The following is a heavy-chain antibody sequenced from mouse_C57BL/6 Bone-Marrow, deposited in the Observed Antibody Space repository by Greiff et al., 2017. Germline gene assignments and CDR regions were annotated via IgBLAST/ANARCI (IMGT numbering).Heavy chain of an antibody. Sequence: EVMLVESGAELVRPGASVKLSCTASGFNIKDDYMHWVKQRPEQGLEWIGWIDPENGDTEYASKFQGKATITADTSSNTAYLQLSSLTSEDTAVYYCLYYDYEAWFAYWGQGTLVTVSA. CDR1: GFNIKDDY. D-gene: IGHD2-4*01. CDR3: LYYDYEAWFAY. V-gene: IGHV14-4*01. CDR2: IDPENGDT. J-gene: IGHJ3*01.